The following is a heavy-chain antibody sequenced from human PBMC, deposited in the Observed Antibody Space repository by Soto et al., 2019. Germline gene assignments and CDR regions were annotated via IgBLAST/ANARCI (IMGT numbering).Heavy chain of an antibody. CDR1: GFTVSSNY. Sequence: PGGSLRLSCAASGFTVSSNYMSWVRQAPGKGLEWVAVIWYDGSNKYYADSVKGRFTISRDNSKNTLYLQMNSLRAEDTAVYYCARGRPDVTIPSPRYYYGMDVWGQGTTVTVSS. V-gene: IGHV3-33*08. D-gene: IGHD3-3*01. CDR2: IWYDGSNK. J-gene: IGHJ6*02. CDR3: ARGRPDVTIPSPRYYYGMDV.